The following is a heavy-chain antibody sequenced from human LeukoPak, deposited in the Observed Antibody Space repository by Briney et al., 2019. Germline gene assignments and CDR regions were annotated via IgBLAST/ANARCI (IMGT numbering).Heavy chain of an antibody. V-gene: IGHV3-23*01. D-gene: IGHD3-10*01. CDR2: VSSSGSGT. CDR1: GFTFSMYG. J-gene: IGHJ5*02. Sequence: PGGSLRLSCVASGFTFSMYGMSWVRQAPGKGLEWVAAVSSSGSGTYYADSLKGRFLISRDSYQHPVSVQVNSVSPEDTAFYFCAKDGPLLWFGPTDAWGQGILVTVSS. CDR3: AKDGPLLWFGPTDA.